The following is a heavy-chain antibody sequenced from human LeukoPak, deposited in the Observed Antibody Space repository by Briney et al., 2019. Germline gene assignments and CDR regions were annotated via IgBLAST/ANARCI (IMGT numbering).Heavy chain of an antibody. CDR2: INHSGST. Sequence: SETLSLTCAVYGGSFSGYYWSWIRQPPGKGLEWIGEINHSGSTNYNPSLKSRVTISVDTSKNQFSLKLSSVTAADTAVYYCASETTVTKTDYWGQGTLVTVSS. D-gene: IGHD4-17*01. CDR3: ASETTVTKTDY. J-gene: IGHJ4*02. CDR1: GGSFSGYY. V-gene: IGHV4-34*01.